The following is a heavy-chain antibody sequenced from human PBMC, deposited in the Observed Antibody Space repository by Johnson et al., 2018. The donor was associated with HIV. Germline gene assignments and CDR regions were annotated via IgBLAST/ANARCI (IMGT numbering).Heavy chain of an antibody. D-gene: IGHD3-22*01. CDR1: GFTFSSYG. CDR2: IRYDGSNK. V-gene: IGHV3-30*02. CDR3: ARELVEDDYYDSGGDAVDI. Sequence: QVQLVESGGGVVQPGGSLRLSCAASGFTFSSYGMHWVRQAPGKGLEWVAFIRYDGSNKYYADSVKGRFTISRDNPKNTLYLQMNSLRAEDTAVDYCARELVEDDYYDSGGDAVDIWGQGTMVTVSS. J-gene: IGHJ3*02.